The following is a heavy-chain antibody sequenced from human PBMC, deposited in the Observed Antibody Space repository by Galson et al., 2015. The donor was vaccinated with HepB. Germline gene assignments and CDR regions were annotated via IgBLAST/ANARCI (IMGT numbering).Heavy chain of an antibody. J-gene: IGHJ3*02. CDR2: INPSGGST. Sequence: SVKVSCKASGYTFTSYYMHWVRQAPGQGLEWMGIINPSGGSTSYAQKFQGRVTMTRDTSTSTVYMELSSLRSEDTAVYYCASVGYSGYEPDYGDYAPYAFDIWGQGTMVTVSS. V-gene: IGHV1-46*03. D-gene: IGHD5-12*01. CDR3: ASVGYSGYEPDYGDYAPYAFDI. CDR1: GYTFTSYY.